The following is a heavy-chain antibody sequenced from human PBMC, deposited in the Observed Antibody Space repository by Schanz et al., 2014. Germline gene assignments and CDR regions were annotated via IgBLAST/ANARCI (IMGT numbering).Heavy chain of an antibody. CDR1: GYTFTSYS. CDR2: INVGNGNM. V-gene: IGHV1-3*01. CDR3: ARDLTVDTGYVVHYCYYGMDV. Sequence: QVQLVQSGAEMKKPGASVKVSCKASGYTFTSYSIHWVRQAPGQGLEWMGWINVGNGNMKYSQKFQGRVTITRDTSASTAYMELTSLRSEDTAVYFCARDLTVDTGYVVHYCYYGMDVWGQGTTVTVSS. J-gene: IGHJ6*02. D-gene: IGHD5-12*01.